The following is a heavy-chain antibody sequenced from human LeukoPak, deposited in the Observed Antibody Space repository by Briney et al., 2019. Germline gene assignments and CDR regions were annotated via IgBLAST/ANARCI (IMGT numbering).Heavy chain of an antibody. CDR3: ARTTYYYDSSGYYLAY. CDR2: IIPIFGTA. J-gene: IGHJ4*02. D-gene: IGHD3-22*01. Sequence: SVKVSCKASGGTFSSYAISWVRQAPGQGLEWMGGIIPIFGTANYAQKFQGRVTITADESTSRAYMELSSLRSEDTAVYYCARTTYYYDSSGYYLAYWGQGTLVTVSS. V-gene: IGHV1-69*13. CDR1: GGTFSSYA.